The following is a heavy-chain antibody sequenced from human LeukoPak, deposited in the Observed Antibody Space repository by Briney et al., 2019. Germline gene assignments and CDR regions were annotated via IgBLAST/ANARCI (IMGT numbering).Heavy chain of an antibody. J-gene: IGHJ5*02. V-gene: IGHV4-59*08. CDR1: GGSISSYY. CDR3: ARYYYGSGSYYNRAWFDP. D-gene: IGHD3-10*01. CDR2: IYYSGST. Sequence: SETLSLTCTVSGGSISSYYWSWIRQPPGKGLEWIGYIYYSGSTNYNPSLKSRVTISVDTTKNHFSLKLSSVTAADTAVYYCARYYYGSGSYYNRAWFDPWGQGTLVTVSS.